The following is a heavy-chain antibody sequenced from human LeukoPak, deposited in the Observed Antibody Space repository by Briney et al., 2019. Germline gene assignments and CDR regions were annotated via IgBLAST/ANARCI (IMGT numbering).Heavy chain of an antibody. Sequence: AGGSLRLSCAASGFTFSSYAMHWVRQAPGKGLEYVSAISSNGGSTYYANSVKGRFTISRDNSKNTLYLQMGSLRAEDMAVYYCARGSVARDYWGQGTLVTVSS. D-gene: IGHD2-21*01. CDR3: ARGSVARDY. CDR1: GFTFSSYA. CDR2: ISSNGGST. V-gene: IGHV3-64*01. J-gene: IGHJ4*02.